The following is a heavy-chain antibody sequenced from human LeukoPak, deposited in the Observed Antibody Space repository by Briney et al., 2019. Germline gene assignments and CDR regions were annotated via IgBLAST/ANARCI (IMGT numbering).Heavy chain of an antibody. CDR1: GGSISSYY. J-gene: IGHJ4*02. Sequence: SETLSLTCTASGGSISSYYWSWIRQPPGKGLEWIGSIYYSGSTYYNPSLKSRVTISVDTSKNQFSLKLSSVTAADTAVYYCARQLGYCSSTSCYADKVDYWGQGTLVTVSS. CDR3: ARQLGYCSSTSCYADKVDY. D-gene: IGHD2-2*01. V-gene: IGHV4-59*05. CDR2: IYYSGST.